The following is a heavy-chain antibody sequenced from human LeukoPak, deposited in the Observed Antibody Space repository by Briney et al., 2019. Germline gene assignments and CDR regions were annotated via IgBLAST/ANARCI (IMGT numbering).Heavy chain of an antibody. CDR2: IRYDGSNK. D-gene: IGHD6-6*01. CDR1: GFTFSSYA. CDR3: AKDPGRVAARPYAFDI. V-gene: IGHV3-30*02. Sequence: GGSLRLSCAASGFTFSSYAMHWVRQAPGKGLEWVAFIRYDGSNKYYADSVKGRFTISRDNSKNTLYLQMNSLRAEDTAVYYCAKDPGRVAARPYAFDIWGQGTMVTVSS. J-gene: IGHJ3*02.